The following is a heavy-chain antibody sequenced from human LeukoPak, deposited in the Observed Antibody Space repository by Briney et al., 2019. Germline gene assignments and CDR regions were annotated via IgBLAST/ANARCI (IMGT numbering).Heavy chain of an antibody. D-gene: IGHD3-9*01. V-gene: IGHV3-30*04. CDR2: ISYDGSNK. CDR3: AGTKYYDILTGPAP. Sequence: SGGSLELSCAASGFTFSSYAMHWVRQAPGKGLEWVAVISYDGSNKYYADSVKGRFTISRDNSKNTLYLQMNSLRAEDTAVYYCAGTKYYDILTGPAPWGQGTLVTVSS. J-gene: IGHJ5*02. CDR1: GFTFSSYA.